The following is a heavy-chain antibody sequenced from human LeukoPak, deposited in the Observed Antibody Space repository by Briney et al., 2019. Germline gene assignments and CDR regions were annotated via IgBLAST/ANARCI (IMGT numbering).Heavy chain of an antibody. CDR2: IYYSGST. J-gene: IGHJ3*02. Sequence: SETLSLTCTVSGGSISSYYWSWIRQPPGKGLEWIGYIYYSGSTNYNPSLKSRVTISVDTFKNQFSLKLSSVTAADTAVYYCARGVVGATRGRAFDIWGQGTMVTVSS. CDR1: GGSISSYY. CDR3: ARGVVGATRGRAFDI. V-gene: IGHV4-59*01. D-gene: IGHD1-26*01.